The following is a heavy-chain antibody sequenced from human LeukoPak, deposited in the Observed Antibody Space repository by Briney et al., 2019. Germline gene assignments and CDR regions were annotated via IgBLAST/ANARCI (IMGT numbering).Heavy chain of an antibody. J-gene: IGHJ4*02. CDR1: GFTFSSYA. CDR2: ISGSGGST. V-gene: IGHV3-23*01. Sequence: GGSLRLSCAASGFTFSSYAMSWVRQAPGKGLEWVLAISGSGGSTYYADSVKGRFTISRDNSKNTLYLQMNSLRAEDTAVYYCAKRGVPITMVRGSYYWGQGTLVTVSS. D-gene: IGHD3-10*01. CDR3: AKRGVPITMVRGSYY.